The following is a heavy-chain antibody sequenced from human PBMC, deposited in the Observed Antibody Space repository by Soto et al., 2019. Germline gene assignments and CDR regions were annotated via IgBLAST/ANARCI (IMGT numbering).Heavy chain of an antibody. V-gene: IGHV4-59*01. Sequence: SETLSLTCTVSGGSISSYYWSWIRQPPGKGLEWIGYIYYSGSTNYNPSLKSRVTISVDTSKNQFSLKLSSVTAADTAVYYCARRSLYGDPVFDYWGHGTLVTVSS. J-gene: IGHJ4*01. CDR1: GGSISSYY. D-gene: IGHD4-17*01. CDR2: IYYSGST. CDR3: ARRSLYGDPVFDY.